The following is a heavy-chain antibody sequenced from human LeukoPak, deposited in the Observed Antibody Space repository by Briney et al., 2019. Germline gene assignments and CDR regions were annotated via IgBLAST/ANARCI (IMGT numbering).Heavy chain of an antibody. CDR1: GYTYTNHG. Sequence: ASVKVSCKASGYTYTNHGITWVRQAPGQGLEWMGWISAYNRDTRYAQNFQGRVTLITESSTNTAYMELRSLRSDDTAIYHCARDPSNTSGWSPYFDYWGQGTLVTVSA. CDR2: ISAYNRDT. CDR3: ARDPSNTSGWSPYFDY. J-gene: IGHJ4*02. V-gene: IGHV1-18*04. D-gene: IGHD6-13*01.